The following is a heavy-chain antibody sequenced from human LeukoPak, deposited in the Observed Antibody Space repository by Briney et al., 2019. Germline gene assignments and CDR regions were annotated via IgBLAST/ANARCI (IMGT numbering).Heavy chain of an antibody. Sequence: SETLSLTCAVYGGSFSGYYWSWIRQPPGKGLEWIGEINHSGSTNYNPSLKSRVTISVDTSKNQFSLKLSSVTAADTAVYYCARDGDDYYYYYMDVWGKGTTVTVSS. CDR3: ARDGDDYYYYYMDV. V-gene: IGHV4-34*01. CDR2: INHSGST. D-gene: IGHD2-21*02. J-gene: IGHJ6*03. CDR1: GGSFSGYY.